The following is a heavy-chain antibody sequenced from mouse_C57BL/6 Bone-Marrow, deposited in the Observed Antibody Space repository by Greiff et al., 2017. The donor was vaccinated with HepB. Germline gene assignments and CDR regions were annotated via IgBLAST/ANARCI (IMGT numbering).Heavy chain of an antibody. D-gene: IGHD1-1*01. CDR3: ARPRDYYGSSYFDY. V-gene: IGHV5-17*01. J-gene: IGHJ2*01. CDR1: GFTFSDYG. Sequence: EVKVVESGGGLVKPGGSLKLSCAASGFTFSDYGMHWVRQAPEKGLEWVAYISSGSSTIYYADTVKGRFTISRANAKNTLFRQMTSLRSEDTAMYYCARPRDYYGSSYFDYWGQGTTLTVSS. CDR2: ISSGSSTI.